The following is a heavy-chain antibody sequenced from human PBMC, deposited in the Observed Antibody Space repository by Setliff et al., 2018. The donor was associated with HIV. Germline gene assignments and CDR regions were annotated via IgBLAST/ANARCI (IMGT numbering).Heavy chain of an antibody. CDR3: ARPRWYSSGWYFDY. CDR1: GYSFTKFW. CDR2: IYPGDSDT. Sequence: PGESLKISCQASGYSFTKFWIGWVRQMPGKGLEWMGLIYPGDSDTRYSPSFQGQVTISADKSISTAYLQWSSLKASDSAIYYCARPRWYSSGWYFDYWGQGTLVTVSS. J-gene: IGHJ4*02. D-gene: IGHD6-19*01. V-gene: IGHV5-51*01.